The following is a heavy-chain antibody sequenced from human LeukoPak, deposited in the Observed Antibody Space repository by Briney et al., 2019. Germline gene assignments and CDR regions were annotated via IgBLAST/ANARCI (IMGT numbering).Heavy chain of an antibody. V-gene: IGHV3-30*18. CDR2: ISFDGGNK. Sequence: GGSLRLSCLASGFTFSNYGMHWVRQAPAKGLEWEAFISFDGGNKYYGDSVKGRFTISRDNSKNTLYLQMNNLRAEDTAVYYCAKDSVVGRDYGYYFDSWGQGTLVTVS. CDR1: GFTFSNYG. J-gene: IGHJ4*02. D-gene: IGHD4-17*01. CDR3: AKDSVVGRDYGYYFDS.